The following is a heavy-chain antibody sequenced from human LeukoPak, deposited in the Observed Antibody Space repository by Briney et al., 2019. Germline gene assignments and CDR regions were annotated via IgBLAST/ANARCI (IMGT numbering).Heavy chain of an antibody. CDR2: IDYDGSTT. V-gene: IGHV3-74*01. Sequence: GGSLRLSCAASGFTFSSYAMNWVRQAPGKGLVWVSRIDYDGSTTTYADSVKGRFTISRDNAKNTLYLQMNSLRAEDTAVYYCTHLGWFDPWGQGTLVTVSS. CDR1: GFTFSSYA. CDR3: THLGWFDP. J-gene: IGHJ5*02.